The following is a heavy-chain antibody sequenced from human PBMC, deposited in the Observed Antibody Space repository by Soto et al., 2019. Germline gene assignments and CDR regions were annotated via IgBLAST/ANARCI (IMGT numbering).Heavy chain of an antibody. CDR1: GGSVSSGSYY. CDR3: ARYSSTYYDFWSGYRPSYYLDY. Sequence: PSETLSLTVTVSGGSVSSGSYYWTWIRQPPGMGLEWIGYIYYTGSTDYNPSLKSRVTISVDTSKNQFSLKVNSVTAADTAVYYCARYSSTYYDFWSGYRPSYYLDYWGQGTLVTVSS. V-gene: IGHV4-61*01. D-gene: IGHD3-3*01. CDR2: IYYTGST. J-gene: IGHJ4*02.